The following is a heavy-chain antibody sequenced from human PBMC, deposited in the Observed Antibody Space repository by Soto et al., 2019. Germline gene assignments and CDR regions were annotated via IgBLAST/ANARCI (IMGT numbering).Heavy chain of an antibody. V-gene: IGHV3-11*01. J-gene: IGHJ4*02. CDR1: GFTFSDYY. D-gene: IGHD4-4*01. CDR3: ARWGPYSSSSPAFDD. CDR2: ISSSGGTQ. Sequence: GGSLSLSCAASGFTFSDYYMHWIRQAPGKGLESVSYISSSGGTQYYADSVKGRFTSTRDNAKNSLYLQLDSLRVAATAVYYCARWGPYSSSSPAFDDWGQGTLVTVSS.